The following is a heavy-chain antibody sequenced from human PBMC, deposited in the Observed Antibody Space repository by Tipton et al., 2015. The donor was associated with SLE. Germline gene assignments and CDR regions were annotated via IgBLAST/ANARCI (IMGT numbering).Heavy chain of an antibody. CDR1: GGSIGSGSYY. CDR3: ARTGPGAFDI. CDR2: IYTSGST. J-gene: IGHJ3*02. Sequence: TLSLTCTVSGGSIGSGSYYWSWIRQPAGKGLEWIGRIYTSGSTNYNPSLKSRVTISVDTPKNQFSLKLSSVTAADTAVYYCARTGPGAFDIWGQGTMVTVSS. V-gene: IGHV4-61*02.